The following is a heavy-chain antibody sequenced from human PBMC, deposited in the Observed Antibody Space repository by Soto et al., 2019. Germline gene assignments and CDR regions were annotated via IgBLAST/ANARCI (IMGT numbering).Heavy chain of an antibody. CDR3: ARGHIAARPDYFDY. Sequence: PSETLSLTCTVSGGSISSYYWSWIRQPPGKGLEWIGYIYYSGSTNYNPSLKSRVTISVDTSKNQFSLKLSSVTAADTAVYYCARGHIAARPDYFDYWGQGTLVTVSS. J-gene: IGHJ4*02. D-gene: IGHD6-6*01. CDR1: GGSISSYY. V-gene: IGHV4-59*01. CDR2: IYYSGST.